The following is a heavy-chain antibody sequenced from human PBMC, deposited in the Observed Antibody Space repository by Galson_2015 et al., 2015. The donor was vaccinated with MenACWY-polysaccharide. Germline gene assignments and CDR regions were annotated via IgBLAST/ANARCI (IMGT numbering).Heavy chain of an antibody. D-gene: IGHD2-2*01. J-gene: IGHJ4*02. V-gene: IGHV3-23*01. CDR1: GFSFSAYG. CDR2: SGSGGGL. Sequence: SLRLSCAASGFSFSAYGMSWVRQAPGRGLEWVSGSGSGGGLYYADSVKGRFTVSRDNSKNTLYLQMNNLRAEDTAVYYCARVRYSTGKYQFDYWGQGTLVAVSS. CDR3: ARVRYSTGKYQFDY.